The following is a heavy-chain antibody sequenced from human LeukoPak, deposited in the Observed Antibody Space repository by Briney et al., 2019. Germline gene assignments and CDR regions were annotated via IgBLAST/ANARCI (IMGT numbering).Heavy chain of an antibody. CDR3: ARWIQLRPFAYYMDV. J-gene: IGHJ6*03. CDR2: IIPIFGTA. D-gene: IGHD5-18*01. CDR1: GGTFSSYA. V-gene: IGHV1-69*05. Sequence: ASVKVSCKASGGTFSSYAISWVRQAPGRGLEWMGGIIPIFGTANYAQKFQGRVTITTDESTSTAYMELSSLRSEDTAVYYCARWIQLRPFAYYMDVWGKGTTVTVSS.